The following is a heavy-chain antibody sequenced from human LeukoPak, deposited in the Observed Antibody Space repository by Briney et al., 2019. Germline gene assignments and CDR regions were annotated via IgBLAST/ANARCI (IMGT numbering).Heavy chain of an antibody. CDR3: ARDYAEKQQLVSDLYYYYYGMDV. V-gene: IGHV3-48*03. CDR2: ISSSGSTI. J-gene: IGHJ6*02. Sequence: PGGSLRLSCAASGFTFSSYEMNWVRQAPGKGLEWVSYISSSGSTIYYADSVKGRFTISRDNAKNSLYLQMNSLRAEDTAVYYCARDYAEKQQLVSDLYYYYYGMDVWGQGTTVTVSS. D-gene: IGHD6-13*01. CDR1: GFTFSSYE.